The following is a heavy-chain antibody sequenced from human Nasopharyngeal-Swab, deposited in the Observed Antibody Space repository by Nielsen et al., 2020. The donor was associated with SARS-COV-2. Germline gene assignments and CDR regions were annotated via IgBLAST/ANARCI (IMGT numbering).Heavy chain of an antibody. CDR2: ISAYNGNT. CDR3: ALATITGVFDY. J-gene: IGHJ4*02. CDR1: GYTFTSYG. Sequence: ASVNVSCKASGYTFTSYGISWVRQAPGQGLEWMGWISAYNGNTNYAQKLQGRVTMTTDTSTSTAYMELRSLRSDDTAVYYCALATITGVFDYWGQGTLVTVSS. V-gene: IGHV1-18*04. D-gene: IGHD1-14*01.